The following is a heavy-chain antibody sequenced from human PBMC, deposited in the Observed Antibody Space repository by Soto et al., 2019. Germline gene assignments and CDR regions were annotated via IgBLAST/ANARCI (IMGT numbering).Heavy chain of an antibody. CDR3: ARVHSGWSSGHGLDV. D-gene: IGHD6-19*01. CDR2: IYNSGRT. Sequence: SETLSLTCTVSGASVISYFCIFLRHPPGKGLEWIVYIYNSGRTNYNPSLKSRVTISLDTSDNDFSLRLTSLTAADTAVYYCARVHSGWSSGHGLDVWGQGTTVTVSS. V-gene: IGHV4-59*02. CDR1: GASVISYF. J-gene: IGHJ6*02.